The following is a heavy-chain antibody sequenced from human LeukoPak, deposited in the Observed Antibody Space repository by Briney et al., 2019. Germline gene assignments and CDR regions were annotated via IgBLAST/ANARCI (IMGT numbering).Heavy chain of an antibody. CDR1: GFTFSSYW. J-gene: IGHJ4*02. V-gene: IGHV3-74*01. CDR3: ASRIPYDSSSY. CDR2: INSDESST. Sequence: PGGALRVSCAASGFTFSSYWMHWVRQSPGKGLVWVSRINSDESSTTYADSVKGRFTISRDNAKNTLYLQMNSLRAEDTAVYYCASRIPYDSSSYWGQGTLVTVSS. D-gene: IGHD3-22*01.